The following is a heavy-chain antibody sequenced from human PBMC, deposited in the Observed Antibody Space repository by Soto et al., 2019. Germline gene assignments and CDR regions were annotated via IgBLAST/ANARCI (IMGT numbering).Heavy chain of an antibody. J-gene: IGHJ4*02. CDR3: ARGIESDY. V-gene: IGHV3-23*01. CDR1: GLIFTSYA. Sequence: GGSLRLSCAVSGLIFTSYAMSWVRQSPGKGLEWVSSISGSGSGGNTYYADSVKGRFTISRDNSKNTLFLQLNSLRAEDTAVYYCARGIESDYWGQGTLVTVSS. CDR2: ISGSGSGGNT.